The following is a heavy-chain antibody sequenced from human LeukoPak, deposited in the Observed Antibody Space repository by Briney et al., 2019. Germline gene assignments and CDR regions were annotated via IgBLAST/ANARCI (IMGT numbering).Heavy chain of an antibody. CDR3: ATTRTY. V-gene: IGHV3-15*07. CDR2: IKSKSDGGTI. Sequence: GGSLRLSCAASGFTFSSTWMNWVRQAPGKGLEWVGRIKSKSDGGTIDYAAPVKGRFTISRDDSKNTLYLQMHSLTTEDTAVYYCATTRTYWGQGTLVTVSS. CDR1: GFTFSSTW. J-gene: IGHJ4*02.